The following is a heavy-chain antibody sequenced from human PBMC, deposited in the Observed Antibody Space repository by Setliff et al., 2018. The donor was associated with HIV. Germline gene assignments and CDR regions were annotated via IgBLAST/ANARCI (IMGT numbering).Heavy chain of an antibody. CDR1: ETFSGYY. Sequence: KPSETLSLTLQETFSGYYWSWIRQPPGKGLEWIGGINHSGSTNYKPSLKSRVTISVDTSKNQFSLKLTSVTAADTAVYYCARTDVLLWFGELPLGAFDIWGQGTMVTVSS. CDR2: INHSGST. CDR3: ARTDVLLWFGELPLGAFDI. J-gene: IGHJ3*02. V-gene: IGHV4-34*01. D-gene: IGHD3-10*01.